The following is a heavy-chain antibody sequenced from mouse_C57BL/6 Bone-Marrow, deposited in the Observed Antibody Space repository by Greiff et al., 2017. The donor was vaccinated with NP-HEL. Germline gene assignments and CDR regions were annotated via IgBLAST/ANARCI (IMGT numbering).Heavy chain of an antibody. V-gene: IGHV5-12*01. J-gene: IGHJ4*01. CDR1: GFPFSDYY. Sequence: VKLVESGGGLVQPGGSLKLSCAASGFPFSDYYMYWVRQTPEKRLEWVAYISNGGGSTYYPDTVKGRFTISRDNAKNTLYLQMSRLKSEDTAMYYCAVYYGMDYWGQGTSVTVSS. CDR2: ISNGGGST. CDR3: AVYYGMDY.